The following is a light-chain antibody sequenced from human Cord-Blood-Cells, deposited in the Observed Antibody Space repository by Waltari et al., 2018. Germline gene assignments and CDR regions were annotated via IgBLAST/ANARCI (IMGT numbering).Light chain of an antibody. CDR1: QSVSSSY. CDR3: QQYGSSPRT. Sequence: EIVLTQSPGTLYLSPGERATLSCRASQSVSSSYLAWYQQKPGQAPRLLIYGASSRATGIPDRFSGSGAGTDSTLTISRLGPEDFAVYYCQQYGSSPRTFGQGTKVEIK. J-gene: IGKJ1*01. CDR2: GAS. V-gene: IGKV3-20*01.